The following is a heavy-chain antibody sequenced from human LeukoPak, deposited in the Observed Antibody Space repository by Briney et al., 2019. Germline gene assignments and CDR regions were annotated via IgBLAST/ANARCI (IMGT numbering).Heavy chain of an antibody. V-gene: IGHV3-15*01. CDR2: IKTKTDGETT. CDR3: TTDYYDYVWGSYRPDY. D-gene: IGHD3-16*02. CDR1: GFTFTSAW. Sequence: GGSLRLSCAASGFTFTSAWMNWVRQASGKGLEWVGRIKTKTDGETTDYAAPVKGRFTISRDDSKNTLYLQMNSLKTEDTAVYYCTTDYYDYVWGSYRPDYWGQGTLVTVSS. J-gene: IGHJ4*02.